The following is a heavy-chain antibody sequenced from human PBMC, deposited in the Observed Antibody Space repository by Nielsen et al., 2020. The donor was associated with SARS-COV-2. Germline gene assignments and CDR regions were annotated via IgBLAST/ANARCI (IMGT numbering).Heavy chain of an antibody. CDR2: IYYSGSA. Sequence: SETLSLTCTVSGGSISYYYWSWIRQPPGKGLEWVGYIYYSGSAYYNPSLKSRLTISIDTSKNQFSLKVISVTAADTAVYYCASLFAGQWLAHDYWGQGTLVTVSS. CDR1: GGSISYYY. D-gene: IGHD6-19*01. V-gene: IGHV4-59*08. CDR3: ASLFAGQWLAHDY. J-gene: IGHJ4*02.